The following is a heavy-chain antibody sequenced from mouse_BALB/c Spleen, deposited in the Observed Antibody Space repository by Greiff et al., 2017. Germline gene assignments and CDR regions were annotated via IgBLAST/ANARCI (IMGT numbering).Heavy chain of an antibody. D-gene: IGHD2-2*01. J-gene: IGHJ2*01. CDR1: GFTFSSYG. V-gene: IGHV5-6-3*01. CDR2: INSNGGST. CDR3: ARDKDPYGYDGYYFDY. Sequence: DVMLVESGGGLVQPGGSLKLSCAASGFTFSSYGMSWVRQTPDKRLELVATINSNGGSTYYPDSVKGRFTISRDNAKNTLYLQMSSLKSEDTAMYYCARDKDPYGYDGYYFDYWGQGTTLTVSS.